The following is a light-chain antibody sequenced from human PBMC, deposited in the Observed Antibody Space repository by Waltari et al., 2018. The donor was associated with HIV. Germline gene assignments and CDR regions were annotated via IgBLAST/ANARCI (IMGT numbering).Light chain of an antibody. CDR1: ESLRHSNGRNY. CDR2: LAS. V-gene: IGKV2-28*01. CDR3: LQNIRAPFA. J-gene: IGKJ2*01. Sequence: DVLATQFPLSLTVSPVESASISCRATESLRHSNGRNYLDWYFQRPGHTPRLLIYLASKRASGVPDRFVGGGSGTDFTLRITRVEAADVGIYFCLQNIRAPFAFGQGT.